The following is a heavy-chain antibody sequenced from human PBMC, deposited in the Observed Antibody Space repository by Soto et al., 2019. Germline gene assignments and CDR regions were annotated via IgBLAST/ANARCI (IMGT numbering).Heavy chain of an antibody. J-gene: IGHJ6*02. CDR3: ARDGQQQMPYIMDV. V-gene: IGHV4-30-4*01. CDR1: GGSLSGGNYY. Sequence: SETLSLTCTVSGGSLSGGNYYWSWIRQPPGKGLEWIGFISYSGSTYYSTSLKSRVTISVDNSKNTMYLQMNSLRDEDTAVYYCARDGQQQMPYIMDVWGQGTTVTVSS. CDR2: ISYSGST. D-gene: IGHD6-13*01.